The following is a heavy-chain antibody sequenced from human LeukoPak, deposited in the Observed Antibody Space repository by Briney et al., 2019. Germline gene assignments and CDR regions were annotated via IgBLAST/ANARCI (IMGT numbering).Heavy chain of an antibody. CDR2: ISGSGDTT. V-gene: IGHV3-23*01. D-gene: IGHD3-22*01. J-gene: IGHJ4*02. Sequence: GGSLRLSCAASGFTFSSYAMSWVRQAPGKGLEWVSTISGSGDTTYYADSVKGRFTISRDNAKNSLYLQMNSLRAEDTAVYYCARDTSSSGYYDYWGQGTLVTVSS. CDR1: GFTFSSYA. CDR3: ARDTSSSGYYDY.